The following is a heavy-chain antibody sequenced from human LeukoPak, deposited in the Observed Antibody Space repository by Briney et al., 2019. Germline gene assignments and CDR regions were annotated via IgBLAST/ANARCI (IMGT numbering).Heavy chain of an antibody. CDR1: GGSFSGYY. V-gene: IGHV4-34*01. Sequence: SETLSLTCAVYGGSFSGYYWRWIRQPPGKGLEWIGEINHSGSTNYNPSLKSRVTISVDTSKNQFSLKLSSVTAADTAVYYCARVKVVVVAATPGFDYWGQGTLVTVSS. CDR2: INHSGST. D-gene: IGHD2-15*01. J-gene: IGHJ4*02. CDR3: ARVKVVVVAATPGFDY.